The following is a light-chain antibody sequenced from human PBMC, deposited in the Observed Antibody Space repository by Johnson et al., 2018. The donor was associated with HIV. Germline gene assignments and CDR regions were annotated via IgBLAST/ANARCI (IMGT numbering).Light chain of an antibody. CDR1: SSNIGNNY. CDR3: GTWDSRRGV. Sequence: QSLLTQPPSVSAAPGQKVTISCSGSSSNIGNNYVSWYQQLPGTAPKLLIYDNNKRPSGIPDRFSGSKSGTSATLGITGLQTGDEADYYCGTWDSRRGVFGTGTKVTVL. CDR2: DNN. V-gene: IGLV1-51*01. J-gene: IGLJ1*01.